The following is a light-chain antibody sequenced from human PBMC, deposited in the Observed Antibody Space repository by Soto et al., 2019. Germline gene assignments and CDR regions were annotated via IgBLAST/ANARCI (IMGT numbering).Light chain of an antibody. J-gene: IGKJ4*01. V-gene: IGKV3-15*01. Sequence: VMTQSPTTLSVSPGERATLSCRASHSVGSNLAWYQQNPGQAPRLLIYCASTRATGVPARFSGSGSATQVTLTISSLQSEDFGFYYCQQYKQWPVACGVWTKVEIK. CDR1: HSVGSN. CDR2: CAS. CDR3: QQYKQWPVA.